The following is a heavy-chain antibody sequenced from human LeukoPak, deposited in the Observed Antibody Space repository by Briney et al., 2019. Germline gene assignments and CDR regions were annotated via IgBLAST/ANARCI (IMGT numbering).Heavy chain of an antibody. CDR1: GFTFSSYG. CDR3: AKLFNREDPDAFDI. J-gene: IGHJ3*02. CDR2: IWYDGSNK. Sequence: PGGSLRLSCAASGFTFSSYGMHWVRQAPGKGLEWVAVIWYDGSNKYYADSVKGRFTISRDNSKNTLYLQMNSLRAEDTAVYYCAKLFNREDPDAFDIWGQGTMVTVSS. D-gene: IGHD1-26*01. V-gene: IGHV3-33*06.